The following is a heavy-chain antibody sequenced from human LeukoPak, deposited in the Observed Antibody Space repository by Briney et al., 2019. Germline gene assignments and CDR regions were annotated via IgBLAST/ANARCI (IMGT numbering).Heavy chain of an antibody. CDR1: GGSFSGYY. J-gene: IGHJ6*02. CDR3: ARYIGYDSSGYYYVRSVYYYGMDV. D-gene: IGHD3-22*01. V-gene: IGHV4-34*01. CDR2: INHSGST. Sequence: PSETLSLTCAVYGGSFSGYYWSWIRQPPGKGLEWIGEINHSGSTNYNPSHKSRVTISVDTSKNQFSLKLSSVTAADTAVYYCARYIGYDSSGYYYVRSVYYYGMDVWGQGTTVTVSS.